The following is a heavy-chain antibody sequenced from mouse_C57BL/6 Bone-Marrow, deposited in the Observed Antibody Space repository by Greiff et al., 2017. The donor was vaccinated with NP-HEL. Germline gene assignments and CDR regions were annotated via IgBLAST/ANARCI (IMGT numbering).Heavy chain of an antibody. CDR2: INPNNGGT. CDR1: GYTFTDYY. D-gene: IGHD2-1*01. V-gene: IGHV1-26*01. J-gene: IGHJ2*01. CDR3: ARLDGNYNY. Sequence: EVQLQQSGPELVKPGASVKISCKASGYTFTDYYMNWVKQSHGKSLEWIGDINPNNGGTSYHQKLKGKATLTVDKSSSTAYMELRSLTSEDSAVYYCARLDGNYNYWGQGTTLTVSS.